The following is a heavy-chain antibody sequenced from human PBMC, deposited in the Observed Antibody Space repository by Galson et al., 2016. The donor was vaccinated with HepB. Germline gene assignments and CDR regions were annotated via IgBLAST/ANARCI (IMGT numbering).Heavy chain of an antibody. CDR2: ISGSGLST. D-gene: IGHD3-22*01. J-gene: IGHJ3*02. V-gene: IGHV3-23*01. CDR3: AKDPYYYDSTEYNALDI. Sequence: SLRLSCAASGFTFSSYAMTWVRQASGRGLEWVSVISGSGLSTYYADSVKGRFTISRDNSQNTLYLQMNSLRAEDTAVYYCAKDPYYYDSTEYNALDIWGQGTKVTVSS. CDR1: GFTFSSYA.